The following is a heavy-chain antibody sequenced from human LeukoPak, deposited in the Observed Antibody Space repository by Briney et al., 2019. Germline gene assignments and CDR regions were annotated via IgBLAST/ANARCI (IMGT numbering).Heavy chain of an antibody. J-gene: IGHJ4*02. D-gene: IGHD5-18*01. CDR2: IYTSGST. CDR1: GDSISSYY. Sequence: PSETLYLTCTVSGDSISSYYWIWIRQPAGKGLEWIGRIYTSGSTNYNPSLKSRVTMSVDTSKNQFSLKLSSVTAADTAVYFCARHLLDTARVTTAFDFWGQGTLVTVSS. V-gene: IGHV4-4*07. CDR3: ARHLLDTARVTTAFDF.